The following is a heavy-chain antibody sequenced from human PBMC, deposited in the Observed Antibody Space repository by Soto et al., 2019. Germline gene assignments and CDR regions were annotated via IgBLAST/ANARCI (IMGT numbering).Heavy chain of an antibody. D-gene: IGHD5-18*01. CDR2: VWKDGSNR. J-gene: IGHJ4*02. CDR1: GITLSDYG. Sequence: GGSLRLSCAASGITLSDYGVHWVRQAPGKGLEWVGGVWKDGSNRYYVDSVKGRFTISRDNSKNTLYLQMNSLRDEDTAVYYCAKVPRGSNFGYYNFWGQGTLVTVSS. CDR3: AKVPRGSNFGYYNF. V-gene: IGHV3-30*02.